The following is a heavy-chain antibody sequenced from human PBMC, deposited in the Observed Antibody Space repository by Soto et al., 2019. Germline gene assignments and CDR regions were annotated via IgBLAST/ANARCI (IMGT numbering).Heavy chain of an antibody. Sequence: EMQLVESGGGLVKPGGSLRLSCAASGFTFSRYGMNWLRQAPGKGLEWVPSISSSTSYVYYADSVKGRFSTSRDNAKNILYLEMYALRTEDTAVYYCARDPSEGRVGNWFESWGQGTLVTVSS. CDR3: ARDPSEGRVGNWFES. CDR1: GFTFSRYG. D-gene: IGHD2-2*01. V-gene: IGHV3-21*06. CDR2: ISSSTSYV. J-gene: IGHJ5*01.